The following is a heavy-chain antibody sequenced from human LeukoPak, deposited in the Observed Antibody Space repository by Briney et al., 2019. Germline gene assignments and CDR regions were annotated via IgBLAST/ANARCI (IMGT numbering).Heavy chain of an antibody. V-gene: IGHV3-30*02. J-gene: IGHJ4*02. CDR2: IRYDGSNK. CDR1: GFTFSSYG. CDR3: AKEYYDSSGYDFDY. Sequence: GGSLRLSCAASGFTFSSYGMHWVRQAPGKGLEWVAFIRYDGSNKYYADSVKGRFTISRDNSKNTLYLQMNSLRAEDTAVYYCAKEYYDSSGYDFDYWGQGTLVTVSS. D-gene: IGHD3-22*01.